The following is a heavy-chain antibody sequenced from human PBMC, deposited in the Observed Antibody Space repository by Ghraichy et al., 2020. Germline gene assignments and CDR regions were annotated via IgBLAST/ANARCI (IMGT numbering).Heavy chain of an antibody. J-gene: IGHJ5*02. CDR1: GFTFSSYW. Sequence: GGSLRLSCAASGFTFSSYWMSWVRQAPGKGLEWVANIKQDGSEKYYVDSVKGRFTISRDNAKNSLYLQMNSLRAEDTAVYYCASGYCSGGSCSLNWFDPWGKGTLVTVSS. CDR3: ASGYCSGGSCSLNWFDP. D-gene: IGHD2-15*01. CDR2: IKQDGSEK. V-gene: IGHV3-7*01.